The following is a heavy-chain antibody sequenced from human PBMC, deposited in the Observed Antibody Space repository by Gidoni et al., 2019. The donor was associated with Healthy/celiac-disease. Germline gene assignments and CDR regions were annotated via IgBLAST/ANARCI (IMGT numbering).Heavy chain of an antibody. D-gene: IGHD3-10*01. J-gene: IGHJ2*01. Sequence: QVQLVESGGGVVQPGRSLRLSCAASGFTFSSYAMHWVRQAPGKWLGWVSVISYDGSNKYYADSVKGRFTISRDNAKNTLYLKMNSLRAEDTAVYYCASRITMVRGVIKGDWYFDLWGRGTLVTVSS. CDR2: ISYDGSNK. V-gene: IGHV3-30-3*01. CDR1: GFTFSSYA. CDR3: ASRITMVRGVIKGDWYFDL.